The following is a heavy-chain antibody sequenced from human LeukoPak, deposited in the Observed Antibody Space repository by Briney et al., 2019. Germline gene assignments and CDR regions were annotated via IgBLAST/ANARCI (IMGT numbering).Heavy chain of an antibody. D-gene: IGHD3-22*01. V-gene: IGHV1-69*05. Sequence: SVKVSCKASGGTFGSYAISWVRQAPGQGLEWMGGIIPIFGTANYAQKFQGRVTITTDESTSTAYMELSSLRSEDTAVYYCARIADFVPVNRVYYDSSGYYLAFDIWGQGTMVTVSS. J-gene: IGHJ3*02. CDR3: ARIADFVPVNRVYYDSSGYYLAFDI. CDR2: IIPIFGTA. CDR1: GGTFGSYA.